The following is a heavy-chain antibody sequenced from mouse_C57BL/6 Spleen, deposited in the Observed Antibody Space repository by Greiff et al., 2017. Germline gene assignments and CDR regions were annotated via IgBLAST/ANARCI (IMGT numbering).Heavy chain of an antibody. J-gene: IGHJ2*01. CDR3: TTFYSNAIDY. CDR2: IDPENGDT. V-gene: IGHV14-4*01. Sequence: VQLQQSGAELVRPGASVKLSCTASGFNIKDDYMHWVKQRPEQGLEWIGWIDPENGDTEYASKFQGKAIITADTSSNTAYLQLSSLTSEDTAVYYCTTFYSNAIDYWGQGTTLTVSS. CDR1: GFNIKDDY. D-gene: IGHD2-5*01.